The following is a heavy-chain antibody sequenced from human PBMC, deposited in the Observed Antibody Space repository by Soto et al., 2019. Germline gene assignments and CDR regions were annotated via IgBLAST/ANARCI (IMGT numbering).Heavy chain of an antibody. J-gene: IGHJ3*01. V-gene: IGHV3-33*01. Sequence: GGSLRLSCAVSGFSFRTYGFHWVRQPPGKGLEWVAVISPKGHSDSVEGRFTISRDNSKDTLYLQMNNLRAEDTAVYYCARDDPFGNENAFDLWGQGTMVTVSS. CDR1: GFSFRTYG. D-gene: IGHD1-1*01. CDR2: ISPK. CDR3: ARDDPFGNENAFDL.